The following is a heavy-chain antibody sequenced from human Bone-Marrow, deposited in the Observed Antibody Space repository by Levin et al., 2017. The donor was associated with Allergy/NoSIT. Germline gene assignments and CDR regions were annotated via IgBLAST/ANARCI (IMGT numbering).Heavy chain of an antibody. V-gene: IGHV3-30*14. D-gene: IGHD2-8*01. J-gene: IGHJ4*02. CDR2: ISHDGTYQ. Sequence: GESLKISCAGSGFIFSNYAMHWVRQAPGKGLEWVAVISHDGTYQYYTDSVKGRFTISRDNSKNTMFLQMNSLRPDDTAVYYCASAYSSTNFDYWGQGTLVTVSS. CDR3: ASAYSSTNFDY. CDR1: GFIFSNYA.